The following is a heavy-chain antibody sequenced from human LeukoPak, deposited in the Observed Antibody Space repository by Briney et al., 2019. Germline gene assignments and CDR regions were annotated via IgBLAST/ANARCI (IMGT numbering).Heavy chain of an antibody. CDR1: GESFSGYY. CDR3: ASSREYSSNHWYHYFHH. CDR2: INQGGTT. Sequence: SETLSLTCAVYGESFSGYYWSWVRQPPGKGLEWIGEINQGGTTNYNPSLKSRVTISVDMSSNQFSLKLSSVNAADTAVYLCASSREYSSNHWYHYFHHWGQGTLVTVSS. D-gene: IGHD6-13*01. V-gene: IGHV4-34*01. J-gene: IGHJ4*02.